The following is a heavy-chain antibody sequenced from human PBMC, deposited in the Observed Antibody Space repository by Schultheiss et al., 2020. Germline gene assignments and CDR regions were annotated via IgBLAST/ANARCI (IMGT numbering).Heavy chain of an antibody. CDR1: GYSISSGYY. Sequence: SQTLSLTCAVSGYSISSGYYWGWIRQPPGKGLEWIGSIYHSGSTYYNPSLKSRVTISLDTSKNQFSLKLSSVTAADTAVYYCARDPGEVVPTPYYGMDVWGQGTTVTVSS. D-gene: IGHD2-2*01. J-gene: IGHJ6*02. V-gene: IGHV4-38-2*02. CDR3: ARDPGEVVPTPYYGMDV. CDR2: IYHSGST.